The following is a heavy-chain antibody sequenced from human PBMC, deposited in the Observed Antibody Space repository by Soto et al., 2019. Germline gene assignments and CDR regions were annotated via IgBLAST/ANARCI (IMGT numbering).Heavy chain of an antibody. CDR3: ARDSNGDYGGYYGMDV. V-gene: IGHV4-30-2*01. J-gene: IGHJ6*02. D-gene: IGHD4-17*01. CDR1: GGSISSGGYS. Sequence: QLQLQESGSGLVKPSQTLSLTCAVSGGSISSGGYSWSWIRQPPGKGLEWIGYIYHSGSTYYNPSLKSRVTISVDRSKNQFSLKLSSVTAADTAVYYCARDSNGDYGGYYGMDVWGQGTTVTVSS. CDR2: IYHSGST.